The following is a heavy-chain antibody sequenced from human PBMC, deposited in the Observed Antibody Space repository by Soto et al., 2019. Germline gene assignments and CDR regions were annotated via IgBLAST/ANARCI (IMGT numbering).Heavy chain of an antibody. CDR1: GFTFNSYC. V-gene: IGHV3-33*08. D-gene: IGHD6-13*01. Sequence: QVQLVESGGGVVQPGTSLTLSCGTSGFTFNSYCMHWLRQAPGKGLEWVAVLWYEGTTKHYADSVKGRFAVSRDSSKNTLYLHMNSLRLDDSAVYYCARGGRPDLVPFDYWGQGVLVSVSS. J-gene: IGHJ4*02. CDR3: ARGGRPDLVPFDY. CDR2: LWYEGTTK.